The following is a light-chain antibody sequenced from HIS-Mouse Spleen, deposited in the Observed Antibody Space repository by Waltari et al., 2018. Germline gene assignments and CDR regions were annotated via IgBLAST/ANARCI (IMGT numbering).Light chain of an antibody. CDR1: QGISSA. CDR2: DAS. Sequence: AIQLTQSPSSLSASVGDRVTITCRASQGISSALAWYQQKPGKAPKLLIYDASSLESGVPSRFHGSRSGTDFTLTISSLQPEDFATYYCQQFNSYPWTFGQGTKVEIK. CDR3: QQFNSYPWT. J-gene: IGKJ1*01. V-gene: IGKV1-13*02.